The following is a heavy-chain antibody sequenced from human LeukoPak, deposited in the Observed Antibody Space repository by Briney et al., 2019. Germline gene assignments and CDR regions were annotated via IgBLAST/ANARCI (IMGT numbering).Heavy chain of an antibody. CDR2: INSTGLVI. J-gene: IGHJ3*02. V-gene: IGHV3-48*04. CDR3: ARAPRGSYSGYDRGAFDI. Sequence: AGGSLRLSCAASGFSFNTYSMNWVRQVPGKGLEWVSYINSTGLVIHYADSVKGRFTISRDNAKNSLHLQMNSLRAEDTAVYYCARAPRGSYSGYDRGAFDIWGQGTMVTVSS. D-gene: IGHD5-12*01. CDR1: GFSFNTYS.